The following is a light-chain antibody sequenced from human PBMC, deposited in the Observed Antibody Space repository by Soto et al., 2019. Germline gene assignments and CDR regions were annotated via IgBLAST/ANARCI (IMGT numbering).Light chain of an antibody. V-gene: IGLV7-43*01. J-gene: IGLJ2*01. CDR2: SGS. CDR1: TGAVTGRYY. CDR3: LLYYGGAQV. Sequence: QAVVTQEPSLTVSPGGTVTLTCASSTGAVTGRYYPNWFQQKPGQAPRSLIYSGSYKHSWTPARFSGSLLGGKAALTLSGVQPEDEADYYCLLYYGGAQVFGGGTKLTVL.